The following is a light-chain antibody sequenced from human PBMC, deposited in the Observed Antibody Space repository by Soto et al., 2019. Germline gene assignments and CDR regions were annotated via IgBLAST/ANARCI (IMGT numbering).Light chain of an antibody. V-gene: IGKV3-15*01. Sequence: EIVMTQSPATLSVSPGETATLSCRASQSVSSYLAWYQQKPGQAPRLLIYDASTRATGIPAKFSGSGSGTDFTLTISSLQPEDFAIYYCQQYSNCPPPYTFGQGTKLDIK. CDR2: DAS. CDR1: QSVSSY. CDR3: QQYSNCPPPYT. J-gene: IGKJ2*01.